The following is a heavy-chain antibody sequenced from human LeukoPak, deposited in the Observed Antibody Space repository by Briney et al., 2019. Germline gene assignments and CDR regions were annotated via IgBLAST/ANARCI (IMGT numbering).Heavy chain of an antibody. CDR1: GFSFNKAW. Sequence: RTGGSLRLSCAVSGFSFNKAWMIWVRQAPGKGLEWVARIKTKPEGGTTDYAAPVKGRFTISRDDLKDTLYLQMNSLRTDDTGLYYCTSSGSRWDYFDYWGQGTLATVSS. D-gene: IGHD4-23*01. CDR3: TSSGSRWDYFDY. J-gene: IGHJ4*02. V-gene: IGHV3-15*05. CDR2: IKTKPEGGTT.